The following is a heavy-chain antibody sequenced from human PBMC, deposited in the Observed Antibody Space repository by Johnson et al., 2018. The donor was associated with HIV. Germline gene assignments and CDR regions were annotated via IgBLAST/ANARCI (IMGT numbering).Heavy chain of an antibody. D-gene: IGHD3-3*01. CDR3: ARPIFGVVSSPVDAFGV. Sequence: MMLVESGGRVVRPGGSLRLSCAASGFTFDDFGMSWVRQAPGKGLEWVSGLNWNGGTTFYADAVEGRFTLSRDNAKNSLYLQMNSLRAEDTALYYCARPIFGVVSSPVDAFGVWGQGTMVTVSS. CDR2: LNWNGGTT. CDR1: GFTFDDFG. V-gene: IGHV3-20*04. J-gene: IGHJ3*01.